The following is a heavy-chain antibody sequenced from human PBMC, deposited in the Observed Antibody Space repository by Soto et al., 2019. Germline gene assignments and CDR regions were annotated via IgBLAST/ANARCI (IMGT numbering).Heavy chain of an antibody. CDR1: GGTFSSYA. Sequence: QVQLVQSGAEVKKPGSSVKVSCKASGGTFSSYAISWVRQAPGQGLEWMGGIIPIFGTANYAQKFQGRVTMTRDTSISTVYMDLSGLTSDDTALYYCATDDYGIFPYWGQGSLVTVSS. J-gene: IGHJ4*02. D-gene: IGHD3-10*01. CDR2: IIPIFGTA. CDR3: ATDDYGIFPY. V-gene: IGHV1-69*06.